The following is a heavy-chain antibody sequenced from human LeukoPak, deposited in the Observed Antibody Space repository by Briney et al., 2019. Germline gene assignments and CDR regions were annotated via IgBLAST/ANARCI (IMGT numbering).Heavy chain of an antibody. CDR1: GFTFSSYS. D-gene: IGHD5-24*01. Sequence: GGSLRLSCAASGFTFSSYSMNWVRQAPGKGLEWVSSISSSSSYIYYADSVKGRFTISRDNAKNSLYLQMNSLRAEDTAVYYCARGRDGSQSPIDDWGQGTLVTVSS. J-gene: IGHJ4*02. CDR2: ISSSSSYI. V-gene: IGHV3-21*01. CDR3: ARGRDGSQSPIDD.